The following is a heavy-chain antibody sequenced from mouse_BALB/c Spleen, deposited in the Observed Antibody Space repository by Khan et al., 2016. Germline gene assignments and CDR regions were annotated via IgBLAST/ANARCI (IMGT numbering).Heavy chain of an antibody. Sequence: EVELVESGGGLVKPGGSLKLSCAASGFTFSSYAMSWVRQTPEKRLEWVASISSGGSSFYPDILKDRFTISRDNARNILYLQMSSLRSEAPSMYYCASELYYFDYWGQGTTLTVSS. V-gene: IGHV5-6-5*01. J-gene: IGHJ2*01. D-gene: IGHD1-3*01. CDR2: ISSGGSS. CDR1: GFTFSSYA. CDR3: ASELYYFDY.